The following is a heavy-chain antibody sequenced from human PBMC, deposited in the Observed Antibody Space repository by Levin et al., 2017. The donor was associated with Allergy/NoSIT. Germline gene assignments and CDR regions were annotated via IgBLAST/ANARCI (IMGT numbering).Heavy chain of an antibody. V-gene: IGHV6-1*01. CDR1: GDRVSGSTTA. Sequence: SQTLSLTCAISGDRVSGSTTAWSWLRQSPSRGLEWLGRTYYRSKWYNQYAESVKSRIIINPDASKNQFSLQLNSVTPEDTAVYFCARSNINNWFDPWGQGTLVTVSS. CDR2: TYYRSKWYN. J-gene: IGHJ5*02. CDR3: ARSNINNWFDP.